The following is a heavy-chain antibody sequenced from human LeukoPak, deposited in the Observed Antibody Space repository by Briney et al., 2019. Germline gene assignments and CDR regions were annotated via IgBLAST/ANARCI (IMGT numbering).Heavy chain of an antibody. CDR3: ATTRGYYYDSSGYYYSYGNYYFDY. CDR2: INHSGST. CDR1: GGSFSGYY. J-gene: IGHJ4*02. D-gene: IGHD3-22*01. V-gene: IGHV4-34*01. Sequence: SETLSLTCAVYGGSFSGYYWSWIRQPPGKGLEWIGEINHSGSTNYNPSLKSRVTISVDTSKNQFSLKLSSVTAADTAVYYCATTRGYYYDSSGYYYSYGNYYFDYWGQGTLVTVSS.